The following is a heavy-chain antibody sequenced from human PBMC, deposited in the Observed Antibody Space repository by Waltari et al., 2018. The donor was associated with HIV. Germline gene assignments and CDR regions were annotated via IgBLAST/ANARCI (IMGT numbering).Heavy chain of an antibody. J-gene: IGHJ4*02. V-gene: IGHV1-69*01. CDR2: IIPILGTA. Sequence: VKKPGSSVKVSCKASGGTFSSYGISWVRQAPGQGLEWMGGIIPILGTANYAQKFQGRVTINADESTRTAYMEVRSLRSEDTAVYYGARRADWGFDYWGQGTLVTVSS. D-gene: IGHD7-27*01. CDR3: ARRADWGFDY. CDR1: GGTFSSYG.